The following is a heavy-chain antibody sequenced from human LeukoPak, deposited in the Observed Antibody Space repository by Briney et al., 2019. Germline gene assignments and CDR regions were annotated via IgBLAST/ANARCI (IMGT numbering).Heavy chain of an antibody. V-gene: IGHV3-53*01. D-gene: IGHD4-11*01. CDR2: IYSGGST. CDR1: GFTVSSNY. Sequence: PGGSLILSCAASGFTVSSNYMSWVRQAPGKGLGWVSVIYSGGSTYYADSVKSRFTISRDNSKNTLYLQMNSLRAEDTAVYYCARGPGSHSNFEDYWGQGTLVTVSS. J-gene: IGHJ4*02. CDR3: ARGPGSHSNFEDY.